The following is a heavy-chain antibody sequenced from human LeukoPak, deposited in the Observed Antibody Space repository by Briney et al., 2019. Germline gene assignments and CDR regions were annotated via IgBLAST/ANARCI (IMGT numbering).Heavy chain of an antibody. V-gene: IGHV4-39*02. CDR3: AREVAAAGKGSYFDY. CDR1: GGSISSSSYY. J-gene: IGHJ4*02. D-gene: IGHD6-13*01. CDR2: IYYSGST. Sequence: SETLSLTCTVSGGSISSSSYYWGWIRQPPGKGLEWIGSIYYSGSTYYNPSLKSRVTISVDTSKNQFSLKLSSVTAADTAVYYCAREVAAAGKGSYFDYWGQGTLVTVSS.